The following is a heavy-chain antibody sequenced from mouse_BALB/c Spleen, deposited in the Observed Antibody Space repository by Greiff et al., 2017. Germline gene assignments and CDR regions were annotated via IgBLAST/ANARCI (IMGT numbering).Heavy chain of an antibody. CDR1: GFTFKDYY. CDR3: NAYRYDGAMDY. Sequence: EVQLQESGAELVRPGASVKLSCTASGFTFKDYYMHWVKQRPEQGLEWIGWIDPENGDTEYAPKFQGKATMTADTSSNTAYLQLSSLTSEDTAVYCCNAYRYDGAMDYWGQGTSVTVSS. CDR2: IDPENGDT. V-gene: IGHV14-4*02. D-gene: IGHD2-14*01. J-gene: IGHJ4*01.